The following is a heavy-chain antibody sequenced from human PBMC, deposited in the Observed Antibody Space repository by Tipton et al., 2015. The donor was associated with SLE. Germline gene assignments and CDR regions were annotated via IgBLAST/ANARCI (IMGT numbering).Heavy chain of an antibody. J-gene: IGHJ4*02. CDR1: GGSISSSSFY. Sequence: TLSLTCTVSGGSISSSSFYWGWIRQPPGKGLEWIGTIYYSGSTYYNPSLKSRVTISVDTSKNQFSLKLSSVTAADTAVYYCARHVVAVAGVDYWGQGTLVTVSS. CDR2: IYYSGST. V-gene: IGHV4-39*07. CDR3: ARHVVAVAGVDY. D-gene: IGHD6-19*01.